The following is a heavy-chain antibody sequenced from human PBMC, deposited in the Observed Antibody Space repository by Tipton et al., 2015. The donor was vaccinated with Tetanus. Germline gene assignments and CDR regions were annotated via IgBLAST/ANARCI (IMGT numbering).Heavy chain of an antibody. CDR3: ARPLTSVAFGGFAFDV. J-gene: IGHJ3*01. Sequence: KLVQSGAEVKQPGESLKISCKGSGYMFSSHWIGWVRQVPGKGLEWLGTIYPGDSYSTYSPSFEGQVTISVDRSIDTAYLQWSSLKASDTAIYYCARPLTSVAFGGFAFDVWGQGTLVTVSS. V-gene: IGHV5-51*01. D-gene: IGHD3-16*01. CDR1: GYMFSSHW. CDR2: IYPGDSYS.